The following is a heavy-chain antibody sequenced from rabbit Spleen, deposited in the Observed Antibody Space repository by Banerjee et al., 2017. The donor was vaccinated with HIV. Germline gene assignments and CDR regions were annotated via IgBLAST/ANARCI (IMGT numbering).Heavy chain of an antibody. CDR2: INTVTGKS. J-gene: IGHJ4*01. Sequence: QEQLVESGGGLVTLGGSLTLTCKASGVSFSDKDVMCWVRQAPGKGLEWIACINTVTGKSVYASWAKGRFIMSRTSSTTVTLQMTSLTAADTATYFCARAGEGGDGYLNLWGQGTLVPVS. CDR3: ARAGEGGDGYLNL. CDR1: GVSFSDKDV. V-gene: IGHV1S45*01. D-gene: IGHD5-1*01.